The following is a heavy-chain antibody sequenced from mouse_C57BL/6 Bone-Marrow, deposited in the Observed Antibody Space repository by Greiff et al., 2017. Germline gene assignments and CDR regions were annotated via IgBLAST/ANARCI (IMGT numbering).Heavy chain of an antibody. J-gene: IGHJ2*01. CDR1: GFTFSDYG. D-gene: IGHD2-4*01. CDR3: ARDYDYPYLDY. V-gene: IGHV5-17*01. Sequence: EVKLVESGGGLVKPGGSLKLSCAASGFTFSDYGMHWVRQAPEKGLEWVAYISSGSSTIYYADTVKGRFTISRDNAKNTLFLQMTSLRSEDTAMYYCARDYDYPYLDYWGQGTTRTVSS. CDR2: ISSGSSTI.